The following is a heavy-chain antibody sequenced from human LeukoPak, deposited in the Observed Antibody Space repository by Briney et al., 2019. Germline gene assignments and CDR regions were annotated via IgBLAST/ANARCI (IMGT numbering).Heavy chain of an antibody. V-gene: IGHV3-74*01. CDR1: GCTFSSYW. D-gene: IGHD5-18*01. CDR3: AREYSYGYTYYFDY. J-gene: IGHJ4*02. CDR2: INSDGSST. Sequence: GGSLRLSCAASGCTFSSYWMHWVRQAPGKGLVWVSRINSDGSSTSYADSVKGRFTISRDNAKNTLYLQMNSLRAEDTAVYYCAREYSYGYTYYFDYWGQGTPVTVSS.